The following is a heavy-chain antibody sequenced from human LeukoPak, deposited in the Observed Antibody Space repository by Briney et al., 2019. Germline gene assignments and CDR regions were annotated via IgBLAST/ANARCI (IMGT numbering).Heavy chain of an antibody. D-gene: IGHD3-10*01. J-gene: IGHJ4*02. CDR3: ARENPVKAVRGPLDY. CDR1: GFTFSSYA. V-gene: IGHV3-30-3*01. CDR2: ISYDGSNK. Sequence: GGSLRLSCAASGFTFSSYAMHWVRQAPGKGLEWVAVISYDGSNKYYADSVKGRFTISRDNSKNTLYLQMNSLRAEDTAVYYCARENPVKAVRGPLDYWGQGTLVTVSS.